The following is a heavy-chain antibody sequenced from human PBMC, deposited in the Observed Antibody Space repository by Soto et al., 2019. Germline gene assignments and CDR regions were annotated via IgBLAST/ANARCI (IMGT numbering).Heavy chain of an antibody. V-gene: IGHV1-58*01. J-gene: IGHJ4*02. CDR2: IVVGSGNT. Sequence: SVKVSCKASGFTFTSSAVQWVRQALGQRLEWIGWIVVGSGNTNYAQKFQERVSITRDMSTSTAYMELSSLRSEDTAVYYCAAVYYDSSGYFGFEYWGQGTLVSVSS. D-gene: IGHD3-22*01. CDR1: GFTFTSSA. CDR3: AAVYYDSSGYFGFEY.